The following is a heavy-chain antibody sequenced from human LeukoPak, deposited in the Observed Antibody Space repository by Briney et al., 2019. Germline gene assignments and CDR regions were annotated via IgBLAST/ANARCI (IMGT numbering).Heavy chain of an antibody. CDR1: GGSISSGSYY. Sequence: PSRTLSLTCTVSGGSISSGSYYWSWIRQPAGKGLEWIGRIYTSGSTNYNPSLKSRVTISVDTSKNQFSLMLSSVTAADTAVYYCARGGTIKNGMDVWGQGTTVTVSS. V-gene: IGHV4-61*02. CDR3: ARGGTIKNGMDV. D-gene: IGHD1-14*01. CDR2: IYTSGST. J-gene: IGHJ6*02.